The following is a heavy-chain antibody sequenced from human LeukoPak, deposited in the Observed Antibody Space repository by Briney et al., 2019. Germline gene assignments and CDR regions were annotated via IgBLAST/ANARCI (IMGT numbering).Heavy chain of an antibody. Sequence: SSETLSLTCTVSGYSITSGYYWGWIRQPPGKGLEWIGSIYYTGTTYYNPSLRSRVTISVDTSNNQFSLKLSSVTAADTAVYYCARDLAGEWERLDYWGQGTLVTVPS. J-gene: IGHJ4*02. CDR3: ARDLAGEWERLDY. D-gene: IGHD1-26*01. CDR1: GYSITSGYY. V-gene: IGHV4-38-2*02. CDR2: IYYTGTT.